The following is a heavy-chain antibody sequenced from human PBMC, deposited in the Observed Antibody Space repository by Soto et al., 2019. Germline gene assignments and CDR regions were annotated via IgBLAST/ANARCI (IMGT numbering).Heavy chain of an antibody. Sequence: ASVKVSCKASGYPFTSYGISWVRQDPGQGLEWLGWISAYDGNTHDAQNMKGRITMTTDTSTSTAYMELRSLRSDDTAVYYCARESSTTWPFDYWGQGTLVTVSS. J-gene: IGHJ4*02. CDR3: ARESSTTWPFDY. V-gene: IGHV1-18*01. D-gene: IGHD2-2*01. CDR2: ISAYDGNT. CDR1: GYPFTSYG.